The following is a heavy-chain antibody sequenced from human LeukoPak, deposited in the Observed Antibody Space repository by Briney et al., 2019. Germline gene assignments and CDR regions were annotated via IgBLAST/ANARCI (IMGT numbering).Heavy chain of an antibody. CDR1: GFTFSSYW. V-gene: IGHV3-7*01. CDR3: ARDKPRSRDAFDI. J-gene: IGHJ3*02. CDR2: IKQDGSEK. Sequence: PGGTLRLSCAASGFTFSSYWMSWVRQAPGKGLEWVANIKQDGSEKYCVDSVKGRFTISRDNAKNSLYLQMNSLRAEDTAVYYCARDKPRSRDAFDIWGQGTMVTVSS.